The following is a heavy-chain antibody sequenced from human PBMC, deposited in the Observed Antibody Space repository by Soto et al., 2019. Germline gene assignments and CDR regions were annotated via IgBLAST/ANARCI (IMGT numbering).Heavy chain of an antibody. J-gene: IGHJ3*02. CDR2: TYYRSKWYN. V-gene: IGHV6-1*01. CDR1: GDSGFSSTAA. D-gene: IGHD6-19*01. CDR3: ARDRSGSGWFNAFDI. Sequence: QPLSLTFAISGDSGFSSTAAWNLIRHSPSRGLEWLGRTYYRSKWYNDYAVSVKSRITINPDTSKHQFSLQLNSVTPEDTAVYYCARDRSGSGWFNAFDIWGHGTMVTVS.